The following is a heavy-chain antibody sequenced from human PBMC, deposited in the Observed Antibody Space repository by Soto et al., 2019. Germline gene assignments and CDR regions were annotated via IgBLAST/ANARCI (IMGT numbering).Heavy chain of an antibody. CDR2: ISYDGSNK. CDR3: AKAARYCTNGVCPDAFDI. D-gene: IGHD2-8*01. Sequence: HPGGSLRLSCAASGFTFSSYGMHWVRQAPGKGLEWVAVISYDGSNKYYADSVKGRFTISRDNSKNALYLQMNSLRAEDTAVYYCAKAARYCTNGVCPDAFDIWGQGTMVTVSS. CDR1: GFTFSSYG. J-gene: IGHJ3*02. V-gene: IGHV3-30*18.